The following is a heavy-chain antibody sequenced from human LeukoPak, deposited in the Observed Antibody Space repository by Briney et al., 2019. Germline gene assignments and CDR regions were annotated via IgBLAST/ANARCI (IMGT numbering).Heavy chain of an antibody. Sequence: ASVKVSCKASGYTFTGYYMHWVRQAPGQGLEWMGRINPNSGGTNYAQNFQGRVTMTRDTSISTAYMELSSLRSDDTAVYYCARFQSSRWRIDYWGQATLVTVSS. V-gene: IGHV1-2*06. CDR2: INPNSGGT. CDR1: GYTFTGYY. D-gene: IGHD6-13*01. J-gene: IGHJ4*02. CDR3: ARFQSSRWRIDY.